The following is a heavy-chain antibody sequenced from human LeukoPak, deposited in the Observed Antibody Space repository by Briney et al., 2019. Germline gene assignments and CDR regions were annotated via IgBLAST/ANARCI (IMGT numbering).Heavy chain of an antibody. CDR3: ARAYCGGDCYSSDAFDI. V-gene: IGHV3-23*01. CDR1: GFTFSSYA. CDR2: ISGSGGST. J-gene: IGHJ3*02. Sequence: GGSLRLSCAASGFTFSSYAMSWVRQAPGKGLEWVSAISGSGGSTYYADSVKGRFTISRDNSKNTLYLQMNSLRAEDTAVYYCARAYCGGDCYSSDAFDIWGQGTMVTVSS. D-gene: IGHD2-21*02.